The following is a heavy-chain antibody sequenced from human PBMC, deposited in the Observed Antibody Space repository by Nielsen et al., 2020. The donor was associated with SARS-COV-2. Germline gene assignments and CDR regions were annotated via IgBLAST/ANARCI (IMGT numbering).Heavy chain of an antibody. V-gene: IGHV2-5*02. Sequence: SGPTLVKPTQTLTLTCTFSGFSLSTSGVGMGWIRQPPGKALEWLAVVYWDEDKSYSPSLKSRLSITKDTSKSQVVLTMTNMDPVDTATYYCAHRGRGNWNPWSFGMDVWGQGTLVTVSS. D-gene: IGHD1-20*01. CDR3: AHRGRGNWNPWSFGMDV. CDR2: VYWDEDK. J-gene: IGHJ6*02. CDR1: GFSLSTSGVG.